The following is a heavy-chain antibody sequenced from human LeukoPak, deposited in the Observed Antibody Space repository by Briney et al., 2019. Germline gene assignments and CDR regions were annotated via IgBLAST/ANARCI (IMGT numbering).Heavy chain of an antibody. V-gene: IGHV1-46*01. J-gene: IGHJ4*02. CDR2: INPSGGST. Sequence: ASVKVSCKASGYTFTSYYMHWVRQAPGQGLEWMGIINPSGGSTSYAQKLQGRVTMTTDTSTSTAYMELRSLRSDDTAVYYCARAFAAGTGRIDYWGQGTLVTVSS. CDR1: GYTFTSYY. CDR3: ARAFAAGTGRIDY. D-gene: IGHD6-13*01.